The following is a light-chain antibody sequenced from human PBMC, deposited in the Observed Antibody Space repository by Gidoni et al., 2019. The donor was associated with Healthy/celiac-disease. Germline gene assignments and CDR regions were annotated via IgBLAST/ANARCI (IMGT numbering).Light chain of an antibody. J-gene: IGLJ3*02. Sequence: QSVLTQPPSASGTPGQRVTISCSGSSSNIGSNYVYWYQQLPGTAPKLLIYRNNQRPSGVPPRFSGSKAGTSASLAISGLRSEDEADYYCAAWDDSLSGWVFGGGTKLTVL. CDR3: AAWDDSLSGWV. CDR1: SSNIGSNY. CDR2: RNN. V-gene: IGLV1-47*01.